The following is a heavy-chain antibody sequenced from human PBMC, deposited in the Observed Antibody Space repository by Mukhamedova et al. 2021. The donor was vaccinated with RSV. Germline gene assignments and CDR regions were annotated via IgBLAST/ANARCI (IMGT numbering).Heavy chain of an antibody. V-gene: IGHV3-33*01. CDR1: SYG. CDR3: ARTYLGYCSSTSCYTVDAF. D-gene: IGHD2-2*02. Sequence: SYGMHWVRQAPGKGLEWVAVIWYDGSNKYYADSVKGRFTISRDNSKNTLYLQMNSLRAEDTAVYYCARTYLGYCSSTSCYTVDAF. J-gene: IGHJ3*01. CDR2: IWYDGSNK.